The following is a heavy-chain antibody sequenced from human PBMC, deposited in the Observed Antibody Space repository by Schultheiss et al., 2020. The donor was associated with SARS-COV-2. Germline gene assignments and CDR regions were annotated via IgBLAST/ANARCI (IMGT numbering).Heavy chain of an antibody. Sequence: GGSLRLSCTAYGFAFGDYAMSWVRQAPGKGLEWVSYISSSSSTIYYADSVKGRFTISRDNAKNSLYLQMNSLRDEDTAVYYCARGGWELPDYYFDYWGQGTLVTVSS. V-gene: IGHV3-48*02. CDR3: ARGGWELPDYYFDY. CDR2: ISSSSSTI. CDR1: GFAFGDYA. D-gene: IGHD1-26*01. J-gene: IGHJ4*02.